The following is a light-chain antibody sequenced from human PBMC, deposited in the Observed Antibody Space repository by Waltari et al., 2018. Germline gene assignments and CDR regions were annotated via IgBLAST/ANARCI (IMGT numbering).Light chain of an antibody. J-gene: IGKJ1*01. CDR3: QQYNDWPPWT. CDR1: QSVTTN. Sequence: DIVMTQSPASLSLSPGERVTLPCRASQSVTTNLAWYQQKPGQAPRLLIYGASTRAAGIPARFSGSGSGTEFTLTISGLQSEDFAFYYCQQYNDWPPWTFGQGTKVEIK. V-gene: IGKV3-15*01. CDR2: GAS.